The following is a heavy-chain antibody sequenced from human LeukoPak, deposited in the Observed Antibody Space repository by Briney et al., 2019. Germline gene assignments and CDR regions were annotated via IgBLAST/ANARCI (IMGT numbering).Heavy chain of an antibody. CDR3: ARDVVFDY. Sequence: PGGSLRLSCAASGFTFSSYSMNWVRQAPGKGLEWVSHITASGTAMFYADSVKGRFTISRDNAKNSLYLQMNSLRAEDTAVYYCARDVVFDYWGQGTLVTVSS. CDR2: ITASGTAM. CDR1: GFTFSSYS. V-gene: IGHV3-48*04. J-gene: IGHJ4*02.